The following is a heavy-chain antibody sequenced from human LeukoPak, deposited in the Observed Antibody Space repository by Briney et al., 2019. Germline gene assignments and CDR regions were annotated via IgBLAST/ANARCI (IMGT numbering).Heavy chain of an antibody. J-gene: IGHJ4*02. CDR3: ARNLIDGSGRRFDS. CDR2: IYYSENT. CDR1: GGSISNFF. Sequence: SETLSLTCSVSGGSISNFFWSWIRQPSGKGLEWIGDIYYSENTNYNPSLKSRVTISFDTSKNQFSVKLNSVTAAVTAVYFCARNLIDGSGRRFDSWGQGTLVTVSS. V-gene: IGHV4-59*01. D-gene: IGHD3-10*01.